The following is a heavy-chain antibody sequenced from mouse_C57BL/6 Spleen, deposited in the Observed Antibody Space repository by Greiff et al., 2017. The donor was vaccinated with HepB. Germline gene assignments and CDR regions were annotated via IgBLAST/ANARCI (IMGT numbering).Heavy chain of an antibody. CDR1: GFTFSSYG. CDR3: ARHYYYGSSYFDY. J-gene: IGHJ2*01. Sequence: EVQLVESGGDLVKPGGSLKLSCAASGFTFSSYGMSWVRQTPDKRLEWVATISSGGSYTYYPDSVKGRFTISRDNAKNTLYLQMSSLKSEDTAMYYCARHYYYGSSYFDYWGQGTTLTVSS. V-gene: IGHV5-6*01. CDR2: ISSGGSYT. D-gene: IGHD1-1*01.